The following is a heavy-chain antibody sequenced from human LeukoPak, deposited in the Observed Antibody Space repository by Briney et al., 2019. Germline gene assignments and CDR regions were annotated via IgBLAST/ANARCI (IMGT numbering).Heavy chain of an antibody. CDR1: GGSFSGYY. Sequence: SETLSLTCAVYGGSFSGYYWSWIRQPPGKGLEWIGEINHSVSTNYNPSLKSRVTISVDTSKNQFSLKLSSVTAADTAVYYCARVTRDYDSSGYTGPNDYWGQGTLVTVSS. D-gene: IGHD3-22*01. CDR3: ARVTRDYDSSGYTGPNDY. CDR2: INHSVST. J-gene: IGHJ4*02. V-gene: IGHV4-34*01.